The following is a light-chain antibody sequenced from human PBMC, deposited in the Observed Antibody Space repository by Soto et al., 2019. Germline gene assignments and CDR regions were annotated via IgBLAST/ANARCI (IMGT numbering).Light chain of an antibody. CDR3: SSYTSSITLLYV. V-gene: IGLV2-14*01. CDR2: DVS. J-gene: IGLJ1*01. Sequence: QSALTQPASVSGAPGQSITISCTGTNSDVGGDNYVSWYQQHPGKAPKLMIYDVSNRPSGVSNRFSGSKSGNTASLTISGLQAEDEADYYCSSYTSSITLLYVFGTGTKVTVL. CDR1: NSDVGGDNY.